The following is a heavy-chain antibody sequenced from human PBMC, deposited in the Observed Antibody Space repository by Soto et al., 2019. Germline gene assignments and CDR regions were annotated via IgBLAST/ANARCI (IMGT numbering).Heavy chain of an antibody. D-gene: IGHD6-13*01. CDR2: IWYDGSNK. CDR3: ARGRIAAAGTVPRHYYYYGMDV. J-gene: IGHJ6*02. CDR1: GFTFSSYG. Sequence: RLSCAASGFTFSSYGMHWVRQAPGKGLEWVAVIWYDGSNKYYADSVKGRFTISRDNSKNTLYLQMNSLRAEDTAVYYCARGRIAAAGTVPRHYYYYGMDVWGQGTTVTVSS. V-gene: IGHV3-33*01.